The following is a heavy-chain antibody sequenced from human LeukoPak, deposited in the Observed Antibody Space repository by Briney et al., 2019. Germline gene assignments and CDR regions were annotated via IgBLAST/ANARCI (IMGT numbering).Heavy chain of an antibody. D-gene: IGHD1-26*01. CDR3: ARDGISGSYSYYFDY. Sequence: GGSLRLSCAASGFTFSSYAMHWVRQAPGKGLEWVAVISYDGSNKYYADSVKGRFTISRDNSKNTLYLQMNSLRAEDTAVYCCARDGISGSYSYYFDYWGQGTLVTVSS. J-gene: IGHJ4*02. CDR1: GFTFSSYA. CDR2: ISYDGSNK. V-gene: IGHV3-30-3*01.